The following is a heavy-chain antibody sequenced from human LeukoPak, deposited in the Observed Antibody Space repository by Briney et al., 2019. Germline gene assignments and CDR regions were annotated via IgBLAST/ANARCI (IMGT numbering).Heavy chain of an antibody. V-gene: IGHV1-18*01. Sequence: ASVKVSCKASGYTFTSYAMNWVRQAPGQGLEWMGGISAYNGNTNYAQKLQGRVTMTTDTSTSTAYMELRSLRSDDTAVYYCARGGGSSGWYEFNYFDYWGQGTLVTVSS. CDR3: ARGGGSSGWYEFNYFDY. J-gene: IGHJ4*02. D-gene: IGHD6-19*01. CDR2: ISAYNGNT. CDR1: GYTFTSYA.